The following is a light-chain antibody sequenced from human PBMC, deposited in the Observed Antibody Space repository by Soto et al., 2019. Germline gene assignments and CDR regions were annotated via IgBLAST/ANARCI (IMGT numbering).Light chain of an antibody. CDR2: YDD. V-gene: IGLV1-36*01. CDR3: ASWDDTLNGWV. J-gene: IGLJ3*02. CDR1: RSNIGNNG. Sequence: QSVLTQPPSLSEAPRQTVTISCSGSRSNIGNNGVNWYQQLPGKAPKFLIYYDDLKPSGVSDRFSGSKSGTSASLAISGLQSEDEADYVCASWDDTLNGWVFGGGTKLTVL.